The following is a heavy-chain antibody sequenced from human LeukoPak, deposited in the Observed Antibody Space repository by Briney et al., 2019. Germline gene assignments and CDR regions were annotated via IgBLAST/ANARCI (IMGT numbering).Heavy chain of an antibody. Sequence: SETLSLTCTVSGGSISSSSYYWGWIRQPPGKGLEWIGSIYYSGSTYYNPSLKSRVTISVDTSKNQFSLKLSSVTAADTAVYFCASVYFGDLWGYFDSWGQGSLVTVSS. CDR3: ASVYFGDLWGYFDS. J-gene: IGHJ4*02. CDR2: IYYSGST. CDR1: GGSISSSSYY. D-gene: IGHD3-10*01. V-gene: IGHV4-39*07.